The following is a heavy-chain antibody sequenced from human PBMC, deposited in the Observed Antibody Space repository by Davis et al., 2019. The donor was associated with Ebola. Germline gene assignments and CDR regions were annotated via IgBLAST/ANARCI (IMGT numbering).Heavy chain of an antibody. CDR1: GYTSTSYG. CDR3: ARRPYYYGPIDY. CDR2: ISAYNGNT. D-gene: IGHD3-10*01. V-gene: IGHV1-18*04. J-gene: IGHJ4*02. Sequence: ASVQVSCKASGYTSTSYGISWVRQAPGQGLEWMGWISAYNGNTNYAQKLQGRVTMTTDTSTSTAYLQWSSLKASDTAMYYCARRPYYYGPIDYWGQGTLVTVSS.